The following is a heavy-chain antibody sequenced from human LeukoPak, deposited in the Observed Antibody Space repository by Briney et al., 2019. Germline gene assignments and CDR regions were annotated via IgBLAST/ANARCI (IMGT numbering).Heavy chain of an antibody. CDR1: GFTFSSYS. CDR3: ARDGYGYYYDSSGYYF. J-gene: IGHJ4*02. Sequence: GGSLRLSCAASGFTFSSYSMNWVRQAPGKGLEWVSSISSSSSYIYYADSVKGRFTISRDKAKNSLYLQMNSLRAEDTAVYYCARDGYGYYYDSSGYYFWGQGTLVTVSS. V-gene: IGHV3-21*01. D-gene: IGHD3-22*01. CDR2: ISSSSSYI.